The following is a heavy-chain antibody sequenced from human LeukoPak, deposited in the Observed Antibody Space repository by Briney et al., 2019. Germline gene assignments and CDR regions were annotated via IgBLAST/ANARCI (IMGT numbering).Heavy chain of an antibody. CDR2: INHSGST. Sequence: SETLSLTCAVYGXSFSGYYWSWIRQPPGKGLEWIGEINHSGSTNYNPSLKSRVTISVDTSKNQFSLKLSSVTAADTAVYYCARDGPRRDWYYYYYYGMDVWGQGTTVTVSS. J-gene: IGHJ6*02. D-gene: IGHD3/OR15-3a*01. CDR1: GXSFSGYY. V-gene: IGHV4-34*01. CDR3: ARDGPRRDWYYYYYYGMDV.